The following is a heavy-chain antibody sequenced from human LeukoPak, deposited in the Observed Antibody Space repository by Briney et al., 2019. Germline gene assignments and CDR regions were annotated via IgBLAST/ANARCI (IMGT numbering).Heavy chain of an antibody. CDR2: IIPIFGTA. CDR1: GGTFSSYA. CDR3: ASYRGYSSSYFDY. D-gene: IGHD6-13*01. Sequence: ASVKVSCKASGGTFSSYAISWVQQAPGQGLEWMGGIIPIFGTANYAQKFQGRVTITADESTSTAYMELSSLRSEDTAVYYCASYRGYSSSYFDYWGQGTLVTVSS. V-gene: IGHV1-69*13. J-gene: IGHJ4*02.